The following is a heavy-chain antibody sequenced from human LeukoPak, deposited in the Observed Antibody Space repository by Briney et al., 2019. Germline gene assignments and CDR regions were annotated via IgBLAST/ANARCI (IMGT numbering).Heavy chain of an antibody. CDR1: GGSISSSSYY. D-gene: IGHD3-16*02. V-gene: IGHV4-39*01. CDR2: IYYSGST. J-gene: IGHJ5*02. CDR3: AGYDYVWGSYRS. Sequence: SETLSLTCTVSGGSISSSSYYWGWIRQPPGKGLEWIGSIYYSGSTYYNQSRKSLVTISADTSKNQFSLQRSSVTAADTAVYYCAGYDYVWGSYRSWGQGTLVTVSS.